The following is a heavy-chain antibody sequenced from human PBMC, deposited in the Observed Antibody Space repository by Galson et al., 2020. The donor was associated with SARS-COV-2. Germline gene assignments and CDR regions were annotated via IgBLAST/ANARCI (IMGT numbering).Heavy chain of an antibody. Sequence: GESLKISCAASGFTFSDYAVSWVRQAPGKGLDWVSAISISGGSTYYADSAKGRFTISIDNSKNTLYLQMNSLGAEDTAIYYCAKARSSSSAWGYSMDVWAKGPRSPSP. CDR2: ISISGGST. J-gene: IGHJ6*02. CDR1: GFTFSDYA. V-gene: IGHV3-23*01. D-gene: IGHD6-6*01. CDR3: AKARSSSSAWGYSMDV.